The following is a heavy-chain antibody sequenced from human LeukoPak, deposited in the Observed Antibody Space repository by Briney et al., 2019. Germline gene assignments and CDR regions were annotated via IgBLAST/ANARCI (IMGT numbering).Heavy chain of an antibody. CDR2: IIHIFGTA. CDR3: ARDLSEEWLVPRY. D-gene: IGHD6-19*01. V-gene: IGHV1-69*06. J-gene: IGHJ4*02. Sequence: GSSVKVSCKASGGTFSSYAISWVRQAPGQGLEWMGGIIHIFGTANYAQKFQGRVTITADKSTSTAYMELSSLRSEGTAVYYCARDLSEEWLVPRYWGQGTLVSVSS. CDR1: GGTFSSYA.